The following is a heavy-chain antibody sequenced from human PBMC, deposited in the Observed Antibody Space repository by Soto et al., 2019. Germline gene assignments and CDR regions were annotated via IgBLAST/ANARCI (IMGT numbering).Heavy chain of an antibody. V-gene: IGHV4-39*01. CDR2: ISYSGSI. Sequence: QLQLPESGPGLWKPWETLSLTCTVSADSISSSSYYWGWIRQPPWKGLVWIGSISYSGSIYYNPSLKRRGTISVDTSKNRSAPNFSFVTAADTAVYYCARGDSYTHGFAYSGQGSLVTVTS. D-gene: IGHD5-18*01. CDR1: ADSISSSSYY. CDR3: ARGDSYTHGFAY. J-gene: IGHJ4*02.